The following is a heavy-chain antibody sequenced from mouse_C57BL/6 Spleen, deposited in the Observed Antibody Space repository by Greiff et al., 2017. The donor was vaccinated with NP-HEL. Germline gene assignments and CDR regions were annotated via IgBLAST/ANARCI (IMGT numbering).Heavy chain of an antibody. V-gene: IGHV1-82*01. CDR3: ARRSSRAMDY. J-gene: IGHJ4*01. Sequence: VQLVESGPELVKPGASVKISCKASGYAFSSSWMNWVKQRPGKGLEWIGRIYPGDGDTNYNGKFKGKATLTADKSSSTAYMPLSRLTSVGCAVYLCARRSSRAMDYWGQGTSVTVSS. CDR2: IYPGDGDT. CDR1: GYAFSSSW. D-gene: IGHD3-2*02.